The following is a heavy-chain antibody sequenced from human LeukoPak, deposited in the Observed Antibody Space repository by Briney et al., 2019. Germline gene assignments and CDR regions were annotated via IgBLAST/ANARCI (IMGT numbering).Heavy chain of an antibody. V-gene: IGHV1-69*01. D-gene: IGHD1-26*01. Sequence: ASVKVSCKASGGTFSSNAISWVRQAPGQGLEWMGGIIPIFGTANYAQKFQGRVTITADESTSTAYMELSSLRSEDTAVYYCARVGGVVGADDSWGQGTLVTVSS. CDR3: ARVGGVVGADDS. CDR2: IIPIFGTA. J-gene: IGHJ5*02. CDR1: GGTFSSNA.